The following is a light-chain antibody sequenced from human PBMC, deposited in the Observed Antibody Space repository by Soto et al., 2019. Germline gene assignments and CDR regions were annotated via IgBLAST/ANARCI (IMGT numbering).Light chain of an antibody. CDR3: QQLAYYPLT. J-gene: IGKJ4*01. CDR1: QGISGR. V-gene: IGKV1-9*01. CDR2: DAS. Sequence: GDRFTITCRASQGISGRLTWYQQKPGKAPNLLIYDASTLQSGVPSRFSGSGSGTEFTLTISSLQPEDFASYYCQQLAYYPLTFGGGTKVDIK.